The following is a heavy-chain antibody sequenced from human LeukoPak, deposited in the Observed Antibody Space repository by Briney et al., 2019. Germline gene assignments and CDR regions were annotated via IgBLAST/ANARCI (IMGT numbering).Heavy chain of an antibody. D-gene: IGHD3-9*01. V-gene: IGHV3-13*04. J-gene: IGHJ4*02. CDR2: IGSSGGT. CDR3: ARGNILTGYDY. CDR1: GFTFSSYD. Sequence: GGSLRFSCAALGFTFSSYDMHWFGKATGKGRVGVLAIGSSGGTYYSGSVKGGFTISSENAKNSLYLQLNSLRAGDTAVYYCARGNILTGYDYWGQGTLVTVSS.